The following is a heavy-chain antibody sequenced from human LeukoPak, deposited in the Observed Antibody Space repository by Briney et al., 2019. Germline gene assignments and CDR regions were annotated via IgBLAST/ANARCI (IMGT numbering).Heavy chain of an antibody. J-gene: IGHJ4*02. CDR1: GFTFSSYA. D-gene: IGHD6-6*01. CDR3: ARDRMTARRISFDY. Sequence: PGGSLRLSCAASGFTFSSYAMHWVRQAPGKGLEWVAVISYDGSNKYYADSVKGRFTIPRDNSKNTLYLQMNSLRAEDTAVYYCARDRMTARRISFDYWGQGTLVTVSS. CDR2: ISYDGSNK. V-gene: IGHV3-30-3*01.